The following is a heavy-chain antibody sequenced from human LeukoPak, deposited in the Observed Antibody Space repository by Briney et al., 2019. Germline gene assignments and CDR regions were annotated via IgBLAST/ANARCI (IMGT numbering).Heavy chain of an antibody. CDR1: GFTVSSNF. J-gene: IGHJ4*02. D-gene: IGHD1-26*01. CDR2: IYTSGIT. V-gene: IGHV3-66*01. CDR3: AREDAGGTYSFDY. Sequence: GGSLRLSCAVSGFTVSSNFMSWVRQAPGKGPEWVSVIYTSGITYYADSVRGRFTISRDNSKNTLYLQMDSLTVEDTAVYYCAREDAGGTYSFDYWGQGTLVTVSS.